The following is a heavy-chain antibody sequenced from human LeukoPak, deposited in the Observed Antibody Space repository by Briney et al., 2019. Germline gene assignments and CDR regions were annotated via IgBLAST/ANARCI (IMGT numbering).Heavy chain of an antibody. D-gene: IGHD4-17*01. CDR3: ARDLPTRWYFDL. CDR1: GFTFRSYG. J-gene: IGHJ2*01. V-gene: IGHV3-33*01. CDR2: IWYDGSNK. Sequence: PGGSLRLSCATSGFTFRSYGMHWVRQAPGKGLEWVAVIWYDGSNKYYADSVKGRFTISRDNSKNTLYLQMNSLRAEDTAVYYCARDLPTRWYFDLWGRGTLVTVSS.